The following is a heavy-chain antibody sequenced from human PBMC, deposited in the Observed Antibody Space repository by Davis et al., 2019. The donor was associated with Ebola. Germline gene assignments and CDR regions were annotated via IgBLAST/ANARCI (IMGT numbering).Heavy chain of an antibody. CDR2: INQDGSEP. CDR3: VRFFFDL. Sequence: GESLKISCAASGFYFRSYWMGWVRQAPGQGLEWVANINQDGSEPKYVDSVKGRFTISSDNAKNSLYLQMNNLRAEDTAIYYCVRFFFDLWGQGALVTVSS. V-gene: IGHV3-7*03. CDR1: GFYFRSYW. J-gene: IGHJ4*02.